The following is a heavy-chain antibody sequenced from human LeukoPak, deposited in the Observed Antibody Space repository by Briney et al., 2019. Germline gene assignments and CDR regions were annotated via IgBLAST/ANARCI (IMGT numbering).Heavy chain of an antibody. CDR3: ARDGGSSWFDP. Sequence: SETLSLTCTVSGGSISSYYWSWIRQPPGKGLEWIGYIYYSGSTNYNPSLKSRVTISVDTSKNQFSLKLSSVTAADTAVYYCARDGGSSWFDPWGQGTLVTVSS. D-gene: IGHD4-23*01. CDR1: GGSISSYY. J-gene: IGHJ5*02. V-gene: IGHV4-59*01. CDR2: IYYSGST.